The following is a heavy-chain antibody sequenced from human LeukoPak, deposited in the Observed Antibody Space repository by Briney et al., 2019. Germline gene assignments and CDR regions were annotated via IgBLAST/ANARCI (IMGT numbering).Heavy chain of an antibody. V-gene: IGHV3-30*02. J-gene: IGHJ4*02. D-gene: IGHD3-16*01. CDR3: AKDHPRGESVDY. CDR2: IWYDGSNK. CDR1: GFTFSSYG. Sequence: PGGSLRLSCAASGFTFSSYGMHWVRQAPGKGLEWVAVIWYDGSNKYYADSVKGRFTISRDNSKNTLYLQMNSLRAEDTAVYYCAKDHPRGESVDYWGQGTLVTVSS.